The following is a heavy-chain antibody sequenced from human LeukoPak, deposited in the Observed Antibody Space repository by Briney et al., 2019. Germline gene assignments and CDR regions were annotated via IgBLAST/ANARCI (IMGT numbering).Heavy chain of an antibody. CDR2: IYTSGRT. Sequence: SETLSLTCTVSGGSISSYYWSWIRQPAGKGLEWIGRIYTSGRTNYNPSLKSRVTMSVDTSKNQFSLKLSSVTAADTAVYYCARDPRYCSSTSCYKGAYYFDYWGQGTLVTVSS. CDR3: ARDPRYCSSTSCYKGAYYFDY. J-gene: IGHJ4*02. D-gene: IGHD2-2*02. CDR1: GGSISSYY. V-gene: IGHV4-4*07.